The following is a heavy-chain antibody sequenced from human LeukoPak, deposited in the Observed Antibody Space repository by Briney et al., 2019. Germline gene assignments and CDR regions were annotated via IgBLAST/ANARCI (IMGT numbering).Heavy chain of an antibody. D-gene: IGHD2-15*01. CDR2: MYTTGST. CDR1: GSSMATYS. V-gene: IGHV4-4*09. Sequence: SETLSLTCTVSGSSMATYSWSWIRQPPGKGLEWVGYMYTTGSTHYNPSLKSRVTMSLDTSKNQFSLRLSSVTAADTAVYYCARGRYCSADICSGGDAFDIWGQGTMVTVSS. J-gene: IGHJ3*02. CDR3: ARGRYCSADICSGGDAFDI.